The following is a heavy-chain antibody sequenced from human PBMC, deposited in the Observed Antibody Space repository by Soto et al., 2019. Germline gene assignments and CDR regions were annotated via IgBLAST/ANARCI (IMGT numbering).Heavy chain of an antibody. J-gene: IGHJ4*02. D-gene: IGHD1-1*01. CDR2: IIPIFGTA. CDR1: GGTFSSYA. V-gene: IGHV1-69*06. CDR3: ARSLEPYYLDY. Sequence: GASVKVSCKASGGTFSSYAISWVRQAPGQGLEWMGGIIPIFGTANYAQKFQGRVTITADKSTSTAYMELSSLRSEDTAVYYCARSLEPYYLDYWGQGTLVTVSS.